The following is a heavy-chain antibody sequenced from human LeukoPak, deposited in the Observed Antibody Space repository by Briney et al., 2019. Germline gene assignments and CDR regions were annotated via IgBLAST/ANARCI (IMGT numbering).Heavy chain of an antibody. CDR1: GGSISSHY. CDR3: TSGGMVSGDY. J-gene: IGHJ4*01. CDR2: IYYSGST. Sequence: SETLSLTCSVSGGSISSHYWSWIRQPPGKGLEWIGYIYYSGSTKYNPSLKSRVTISRDTSKNQFSLKLRSVTAADTAMYYCTSGGMVSGDYWGHGTLVTVSS. D-gene: IGHD2-8*01. V-gene: IGHV4-59*11.